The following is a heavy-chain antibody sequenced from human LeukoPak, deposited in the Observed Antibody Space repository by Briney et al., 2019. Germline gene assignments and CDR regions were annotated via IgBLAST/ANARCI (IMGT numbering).Heavy chain of an antibody. CDR2: LSASGGLT. J-gene: IGHJ4*02. CDR1: GFTFSSYA. Sequence: GGSLRLSCAASGFTFSSYAMSWVRQAPGKGLEWVSGLSASGGLTYYADSVKGRFTISRDHSKNTLYLQMNSMRADDTAVYYCAKGGSSYSEMDYWGQGTLVTVSS. V-gene: IGHV3-23*01. CDR3: AKGGSSYSEMDY. D-gene: IGHD3-22*01.